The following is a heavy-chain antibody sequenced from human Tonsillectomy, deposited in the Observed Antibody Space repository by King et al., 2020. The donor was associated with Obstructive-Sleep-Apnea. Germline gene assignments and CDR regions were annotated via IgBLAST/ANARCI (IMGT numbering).Heavy chain of an antibody. D-gene: IGHD2-15*01. J-gene: IGHJ4*02. CDR3: ARDYCSGGSCYFDY. CDR1: WFSLSTSGVG. Sequence: FTLKESGPTLVKPTQTLTLTCTFSWFSLSTSGVGVGWIRQPPGKALEWLALIYWNDDKRYSPSLKSRLTITKDTSKNQVVLTMTNKDPVDTATYYCARDYCSGGSCYFDYWGQRTLVTVSS. V-gene: IGHV2-5*01. CDR2: IYWNDDK.